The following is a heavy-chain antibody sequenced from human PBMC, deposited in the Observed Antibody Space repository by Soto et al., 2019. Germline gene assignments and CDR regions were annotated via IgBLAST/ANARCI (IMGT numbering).Heavy chain of an antibody. J-gene: IGHJ6*02. CDR2: IYPGDSDT. D-gene: IGHD2-8*01. CDR1: GYSFTSYW. V-gene: IGHV5-51*01. CDR3: ASQYEDYYYGKEV. Sequence: ESLKISCKGTGYSFTSYWIGWVRQMPGKGLDWMGIIYPGDSDTGYSPSFQGQVTISADKSMSTAYLQWSSLKASDTAMYYCASQYEDYYYGKEVWGQGTTVTVSS.